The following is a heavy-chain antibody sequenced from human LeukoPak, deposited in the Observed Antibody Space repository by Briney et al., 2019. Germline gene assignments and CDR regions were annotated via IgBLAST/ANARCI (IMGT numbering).Heavy chain of an antibody. D-gene: IGHD3-3*01. V-gene: IGHV1-69*05. CDR1: GYTFTAYY. Sequence: SVKVSCKPSGYTFTAYYIHWVRQAPGQGLEWMGGIIPIFGTANYAQKFQGRVTITTDESTSTAYMELSSLRSEDTAVYYCARGRNLYDFWSGPLAGVHYFDYWGQGTLVTFSS. CDR2: IIPIFGTA. CDR3: ARGRNLYDFWSGPLAGVHYFDY. J-gene: IGHJ4*02.